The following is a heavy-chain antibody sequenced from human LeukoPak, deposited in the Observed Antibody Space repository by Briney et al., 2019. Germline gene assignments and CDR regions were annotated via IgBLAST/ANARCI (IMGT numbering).Heavy chain of an antibody. CDR3: ARSRYIVVVPAAMLGPSRNXFDP. D-gene: IGHD2-2*01. CDR2: IFYSGST. J-gene: IGHJ5*02. CDR1: GGSISTSSYY. Sequence: SETLSLTCTVSGGSISTSSYYWGWVRQPPGKGLEWIGNIFYSGSTYYSPSLKSRFTISLDTSRNPFSLKLNSVTAADTAVYYCARSRYIVVVPAAMLGPSRNXFDPWGXXXLVTVSS. V-gene: IGHV4-39*07.